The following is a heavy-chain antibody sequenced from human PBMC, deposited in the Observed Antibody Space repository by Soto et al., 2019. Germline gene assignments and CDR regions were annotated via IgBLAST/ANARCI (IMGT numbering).Heavy chain of an antibody. CDR1: GGSISSYY. J-gene: IGHJ4*02. D-gene: IGHD2-15*01. CDR3: ARDRYGGTSDY. V-gene: IGHV4-59*01. CDR2: IYYSGST. Sequence: QVQLQESGPGLVKPSETLSLTCTVSGGSISSYYWSWIRQPPGKGLEWIGYIYYSGSTNYNPSPKSRVTISVDTSKNQFSLKLSSATAADTAVYYCARDRYGGTSDYWGQGTLVTVSS.